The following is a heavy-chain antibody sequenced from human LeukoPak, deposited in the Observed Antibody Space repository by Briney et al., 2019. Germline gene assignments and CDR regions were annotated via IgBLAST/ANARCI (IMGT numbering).Heavy chain of an antibody. CDR3: ARDKDQTNWFDP. D-gene: IGHD2-15*01. CDR2: INHSGTP. V-gene: IGHV4-34*01. CDR1: GGSFSGYY. J-gene: IGHJ5*02. Sequence: GTLSLTCAVYGGSFSGYYWSWIRQPPGKGLEWIGAINHSGTPTYNPSLKIRLTISVCTSKNQFSLKLSSVTAADTAVYYCARDKDQTNWFDPWGQGTLVTVSS.